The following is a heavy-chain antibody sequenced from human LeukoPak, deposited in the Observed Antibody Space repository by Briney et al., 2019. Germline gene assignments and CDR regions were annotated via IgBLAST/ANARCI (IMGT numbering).Heavy chain of an antibody. Sequence: GGSLRLSCAASGFTFSSYWMHWVRQAPGEGLVWVPRSSTEGSRTSYADSVKGRFTISRDNAKNTLYLQMNSLRAEDTAVYYCAREDTAMADAFDIWGQGTMVTVSS. CDR2: SSTEGSRT. V-gene: IGHV3-74*01. CDR3: AREDTAMADAFDI. J-gene: IGHJ3*02. CDR1: GFTFSSYW. D-gene: IGHD5-18*01.